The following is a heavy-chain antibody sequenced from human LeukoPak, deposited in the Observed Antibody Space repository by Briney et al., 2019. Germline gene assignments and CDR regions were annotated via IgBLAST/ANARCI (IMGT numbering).Heavy chain of an antibody. CDR2: ISWNSGSI. Sequence: GRSLRLSCAASGFTFDDYAMHWVRQAPGKGLEWVSGISWNSGSIGYADSVKGRFTISRDNAKNSLYLQMNSLRAEDTALYYCAKDKGTGGYGDAFDIWGQGTMVTVSS. CDR3: AKDKGTGGYGDAFDI. V-gene: IGHV3-9*01. D-gene: IGHD1-1*01. CDR1: GFTFDDYA. J-gene: IGHJ3*02.